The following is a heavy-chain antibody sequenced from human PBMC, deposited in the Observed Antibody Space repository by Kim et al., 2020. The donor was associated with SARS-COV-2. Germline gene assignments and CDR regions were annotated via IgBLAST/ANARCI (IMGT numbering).Heavy chain of an antibody. CDR2: IYYSGST. J-gene: IGHJ5*02. Sequence: SETLSLTCTVSGGSISSSSYYWGWIRQPPGKGLEWIGSIYYSGSTYYNPSLKSRVTISVDTSKNQFSLKLSSVTAADTAVYYCARFWSGYYGWFDPWGQGTLVTVSS. V-gene: IGHV4-39*01. CDR3: ARFWSGYYGWFDP. CDR1: GGSISSSSYY. D-gene: IGHD3-3*01.